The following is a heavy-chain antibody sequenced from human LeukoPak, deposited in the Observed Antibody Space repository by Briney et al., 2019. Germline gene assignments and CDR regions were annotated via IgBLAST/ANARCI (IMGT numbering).Heavy chain of an antibody. CDR2: ISSSSSYI. Sequence: SGGSLRLSCAASGFTFSSYSMNWVRQAPGKGLEWVSSISSSSSYIYYADSVKGRFTISRDNAKNSLYLQMNSLRAEDTAVYYCARHSPEYSYGFFRYYYYYMDVWGKGTTVTISS. CDR1: GFTFSSYS. CDR3: ARHSPEYSYGFFRYYYYYMDV. D-gene: IGHD5-18*01. J-gene: IGHJ6*03. V-gene: IGHV3-21*01.